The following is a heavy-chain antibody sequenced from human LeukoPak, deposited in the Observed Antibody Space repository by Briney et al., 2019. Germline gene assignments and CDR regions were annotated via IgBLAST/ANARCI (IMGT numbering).Heavy chain of an antibody. V-gene: IGHV3-7*01. Sequence: GGSLRLSCAASGFTFSSYWMSWVRQAPGKGLEWVGNIRQDGSEKQYVDSVKGRFTISRDNAQNSLYLQMDSLRAEDTAVYYCAKFGRTTSPVNWGQGTLVTVSS. D-gene: IGHD3-16*01. CDR2: IRQDGSEK. J-gene: IGHJ4*02. CDR3: AKFGRTTSPVN. CDR1: GFTFSSYW.